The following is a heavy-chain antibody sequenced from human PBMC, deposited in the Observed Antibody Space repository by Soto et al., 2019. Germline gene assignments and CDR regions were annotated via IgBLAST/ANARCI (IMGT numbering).Heavy chain of an antibody. J-gene: IGHJ4*02. CDR2: IYDSGST. V-gene: IGHV4-31*02. Sequence: DLEWIGYIYDSGSTYYNPSLKSRVTISVDMSKNQFSLKLSSVTAADTAVYYCARESIGYSSSWYVYWGQGTLVTVSS. D-gene: IGHD6-13*01. CDR3: ARESIGYSSSWYVY.